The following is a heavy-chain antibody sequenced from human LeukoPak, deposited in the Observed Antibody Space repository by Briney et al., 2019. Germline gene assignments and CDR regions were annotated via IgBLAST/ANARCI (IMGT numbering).Heavy chain of an antibody. D-gene: IGHD5-18*01. CDR3: ARPQVIRGYSYGHGAFDI. CDR2: IYYSGST. J-gene: IGHJ3*02. CDR1: GGSISSGGYY. Sequence: SETLSLTCTVSGGSISSGGYYWSWIRQHPGKGLEWIGYIYYSGSTYYNPSLKSRVTISVDTPKNQFSLKLSSVTAADTAVYYCARPQVIRGYSYGHGAFDIWGQGTMVTVSS. V-gene: IGHV4-31*03.